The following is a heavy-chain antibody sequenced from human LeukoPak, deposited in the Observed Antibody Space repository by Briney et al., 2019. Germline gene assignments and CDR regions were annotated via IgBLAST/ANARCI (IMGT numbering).Heavy chain of an antibody. CDR2: ISGSGGST. V-gene: IGHV3-23*01. D-gene: IGHD6-13*01. CDR1: GFTFSSYA. J-gene: IGHJ4*02. Sequence: PGGSLRLSCAASGFTFSSYATSWVRQAPGKGLEWVSAISGSGGSTYYADSVKGRFTISRDNSKNTLYLQMNSLRAEDTAVYYCTTGIAAAGILHWGQGTLVTVSS. CDR3: TTGIAAAGILH.